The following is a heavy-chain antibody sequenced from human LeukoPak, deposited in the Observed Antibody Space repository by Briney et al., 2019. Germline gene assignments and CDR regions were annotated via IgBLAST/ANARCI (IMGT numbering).Heavy chain of an antibody. CDR2: IINSCNTI. CDR1: GSTFSDYA. J-gene: IGHJ4*02. CDR3: ARGSSWSYDY. V-gene: IGHV3-21*06. Sequence: PGGSLRLSCAAAGSTFSDYAMDWVRQAPGKGLDWFSSIINSCNTIYSPASVKGRFTTSRDNAKSSLYLQMSSLRAEDTAVYYCARGSSWSYDYWGRGTLVTVSS. D-gene: IGHD6-13*01.